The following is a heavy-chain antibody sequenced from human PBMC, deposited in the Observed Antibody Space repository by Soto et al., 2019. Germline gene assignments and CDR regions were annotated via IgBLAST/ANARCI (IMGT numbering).Heavy chain of an antibody. D-gene: IGHD3-10*01. CDR3: ARIPYGSGSYAYYYYGMDV. J-gene: IGHJ6*02. V-gene: IGHV3-74*01. CDR2: INSDGSST. Sequence: GGSLRLSCAASGFTFSSYWMHWVRQAPGKGLVWVSRINSDGSSTSYADSVKGRFTISRDNAKNTLYLQMNSLRAEDTAVYYCARIPYGSGSYAYYYYGMDVWGQGTTVNVSS. CDR1: GFTFSSYW.